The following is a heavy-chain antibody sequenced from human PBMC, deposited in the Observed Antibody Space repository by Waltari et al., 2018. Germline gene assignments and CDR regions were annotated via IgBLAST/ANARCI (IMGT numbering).Heavy chain of an antibody. CDR3: ARGSDIVVVPAAGAFDP. V-gene: IGHV4-30-4*08. J-gene: IGHJ5*02. D-gene: IGHD2-2*01. CDR1: GGSISSGDYY. CDR2: IYYSGST. Sequence: QVQLQESGPGLVKPSQTLSLTCTVSGGSISSGDYYWSWIRQPPGKGLEWIGYIYYSGSTYYIPSLKSRVTISVDTSKNQFSLKLSSVTAADTAVYYCARGSDIVVVPAAGAFDPWGQGTLVTVSS.